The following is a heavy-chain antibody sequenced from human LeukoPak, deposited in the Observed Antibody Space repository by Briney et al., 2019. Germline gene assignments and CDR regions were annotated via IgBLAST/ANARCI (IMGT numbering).Heavy chain of an antibody. CDR1: GFTFSSYW. CDR2: INSDGSST. V-gene: IGHV3-74*01. CDR3: ASGCCSGGSCYRNNYFDY. J-gene: IGHJ4*02. D-gene: IGHD2-15*01. Sequence: GGSLRLSCAASGFTFSSYWMHWVRQAPGKGLVWVSRINSDGSSTSYADSVKGRFTISRDNAKNTLYLQMNSLRAEDTAVYYCASGCCSGGSCYRNNYFDYWGQGTLVTVSS.